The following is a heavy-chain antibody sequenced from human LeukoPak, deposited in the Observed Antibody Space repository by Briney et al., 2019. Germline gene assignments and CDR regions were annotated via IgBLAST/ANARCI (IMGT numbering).Heavy chain of an antibody. V-gene: IGHV3-64D*09. CDR2: ISSNGGST. CDR1: GFTFSSYA. D-gene: IGHD1-26*01. Sequence: GGCLRLSCSASGFTFSSYAMHGVRPAPGKGLEYVSAISSNGGSTYYAYSVKGRFTISRDNSTNTLYLQMSSLRAEDTAVYYCVKHSGSYYFDYWGQGTLVTVSS. CDR3: VKHSGSYYFDY. J-gene: IGHJ4*02.